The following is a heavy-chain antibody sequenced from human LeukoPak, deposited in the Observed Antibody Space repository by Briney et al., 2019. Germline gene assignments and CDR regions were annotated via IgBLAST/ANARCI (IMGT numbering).Heavy chain of an antibody. Sequence: PSETLSLTCSVSSGSVSNGNCFWSWIRQPPGKGLEWIGYIYYTGSTNYNPSLKSRVTISVDTSKNQFSLKLSSVTAADTAVYYCARHLGGIVVAPPDYWGQGTLVAVSS. V-gene: IGHV4-61*01. J-gene: IGHJ4*02. D-gene: IGHD3-22*01. CDR1: SGSVSNGNCF. CDR2: IYYTGST. CDR3: ARHLGGIVVAPPDY.